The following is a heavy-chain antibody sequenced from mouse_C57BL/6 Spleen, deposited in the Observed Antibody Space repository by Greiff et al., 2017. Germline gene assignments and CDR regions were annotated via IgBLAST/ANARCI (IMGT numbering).Heavy chain of an antibody. Sequence: QVQLQQPGAELVMPGASVKLSCKASGYTFTSYWMHWVKQRPGQGLEWIGEIDPSDSYTNYNQKFKGKSTLTVDKSSSTAYMQLSSLTAEDSAVYYCARGLRPPRRAMDDGGQGTSVTVSS. V-gene: IGHV1-69*01. CDR2: IDPSDSYT. CDR3: ARGLRPPRRAMDD. J-gene: IGHJ4*01. D-gene: IGHD3-2*02. CDR1: GYTFTSYW.